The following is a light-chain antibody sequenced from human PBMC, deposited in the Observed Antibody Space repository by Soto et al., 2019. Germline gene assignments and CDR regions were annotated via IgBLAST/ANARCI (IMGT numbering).Light chain of an antibody. J-gene: IGKJ2*01. CDR2: WAS. CDR3: KQNYSTPYT. Sequence: DIVMTQSPDSLAVSLGERATINCKSSQSVLYSSNNKNYLAWYQQKPGQPPKLLIYWASTRESGVPDRFSGSGSGTDFTLTIRSLQVEDVAVYYCKQNYSTPYTFGQGTKLEIK. V-gene: IGKV4-1*01. CDR1: QSVLYSSNNKNY.